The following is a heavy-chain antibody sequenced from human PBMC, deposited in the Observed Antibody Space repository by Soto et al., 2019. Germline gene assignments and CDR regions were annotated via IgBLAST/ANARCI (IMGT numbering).Heavy chain of an antibody. Sequence: QITLKESGPTLVKPTQTLTLTCTFSGFSLSTSGVGVGWIRQPPGKALEWLALIYWDDDKRSSPSLSSRPTIDKDTSKNQVVLTMTNMDPVDTATYYCIQSRCGGDCLQSYAAHYYYGMDVWGQGTTVTVSS. CDR1: GFSLSTSGVG. D-gene: IGHD2-21*02. V-gene: IGHV2-5*02. CDR2: IYWDDDK. CDR3: IQSRCGGDCLQSYAAHYYYGMDV. J-gene: IGHJ6*02.